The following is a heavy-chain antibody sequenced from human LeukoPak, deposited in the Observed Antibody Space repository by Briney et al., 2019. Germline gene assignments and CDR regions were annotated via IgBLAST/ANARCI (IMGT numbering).Heavy chain of an antibody. D-gene: IGHD6-19*01. CDR1: GFTFSNAW. Sequence: GGSLRLSCAASGFTFSNAWMNWVRQAPGKGLEWVGRIKSKTDGGTTDYAAPVKGRFTISRDNSRDTVFLQMNSLRVEDTAVYYCTRDPPSSGWALDYWGQGALVRVSS. J-gene: IGHJ4*02. V-gene: IGHV3-15*07. CDR2: IKSKTDGGTT. CDR3: TRDPPSSGWALDY.